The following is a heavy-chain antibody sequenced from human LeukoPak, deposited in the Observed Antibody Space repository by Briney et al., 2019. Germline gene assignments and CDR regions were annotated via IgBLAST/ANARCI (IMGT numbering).Heavy chain of an antibody. J-gene: IGHJ4*02. V-gene: IGHV1-24*01. CDR1: GYTLTELS. D-gene: IGHD6-19*01. Sequence: GASVKVSCKVSGYTLTELSMHWVRQAPGKGLEWMGGFDPGDGETIYAQKFQGRVTMTEDTSTDTAYMELSSLRSEDTAVYYCATPGYSSGWYVYWGQGTLVTVSS. CDR2: FDPGDGET. CDR3: ATPGYSSGWYVY.